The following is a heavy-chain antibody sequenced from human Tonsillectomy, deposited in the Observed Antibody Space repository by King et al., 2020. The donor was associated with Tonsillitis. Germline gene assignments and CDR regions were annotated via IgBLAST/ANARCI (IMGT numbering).Heavy chain of an antibody. CDR1: GFTFSASW. D-gene: IGHD2-21*01. J-gene: IGHJ4*02. Sequence: VQLVESGGGLVQPGGNLRLSCVASGFTFSASWMPWVRQAPGKGLEWVATTKPDGSENWYVDSVKGRFTISRDNAKNSLFLQMNSLRPEDTAVYYCARDQGYSSFDFWGQGTLVTVSA. CDR3: ARDQGYSSFDF. V-gene: IGHV3-7*04. CDR2: TKPDGSEN.